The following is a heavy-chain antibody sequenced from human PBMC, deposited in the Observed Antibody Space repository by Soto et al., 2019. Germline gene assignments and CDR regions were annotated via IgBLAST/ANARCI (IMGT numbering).Heavy chain of an antibody. J-gene: IGHJ3*02. CDR1: GFTFSNYW. V-gene: IGHV3-74*01. Sequence: GGSLRLSCVGSGFTFSNYWMHWVRQAPGKGLEWVSHVKSDGSSTSYADSVKGRFTISRDNAKNTLYLQMNSLRAEDTAMYYCARECRGRFLEWPDGFDIWGQGTMVTVSS. D-gene: IGHD3-3*01. CDR3: ARECRGRFLEWPDGFDI. CDR2: VKSDGSST.